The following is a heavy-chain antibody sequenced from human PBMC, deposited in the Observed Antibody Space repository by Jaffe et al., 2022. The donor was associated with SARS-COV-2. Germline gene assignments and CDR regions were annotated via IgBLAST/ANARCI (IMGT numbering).Heavy chain of an antibody. CDR2: ISSSSSYI. J-gene: IGHJ3*02. Sequence: EVQLVESGGGLVKPGGSLRLSCAASGFTFSSYSMNWVRQAPGKGLEWVSSISSSSSYIYYADSVKGRFTISRDNAKNSLYLQMNSLRAEDTAVYYCARDFGYCSGGSCPPDAFDIWGQGTMVTVSS. CDR3: ARDFGYCSGGSCPPDAFDI. CDR1: GFTFSSYS. V-gene: IGHV3-21*01. D-gene: IGHD2-15*01.